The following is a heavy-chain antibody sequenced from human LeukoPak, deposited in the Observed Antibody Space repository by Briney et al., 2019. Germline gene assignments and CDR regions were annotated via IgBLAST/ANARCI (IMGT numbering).Heavy chain of an antibody. J-gene: IGHJ4*02. CDR1: GYTFTSYD. CDR3: ARILSRQLVDY. V-gene: IGHV1-2*02. D-gene: IGHD6-6*01. CDR2: INPNSGGT. Sequence: GASVKVSCKASGYTFTSYDINWVRQATGQGLEWMGWINPNSGGTNYAQKFQGRVTMTRDTSISTAYMELSRLRSDDTAVYYCARILSRQLVDYWGQGTLVTVSS.